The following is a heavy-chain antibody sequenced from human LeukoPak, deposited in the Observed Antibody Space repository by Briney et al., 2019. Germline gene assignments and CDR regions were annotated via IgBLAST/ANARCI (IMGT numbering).Heavy chain of an antibody. V-gene: IGHV3-23*01. D-gene: IGHD2-15*01. Sequence: GGSLRLSCAASGFTFSSYGMNWVRQAPGKGLEWVSAISGSGGSTYYADSVKGRFTISRDNSKNTLYLQMNSLRAEDTAVYYCAKEGHCSGGSCYAYFDYWGQGTLVTVSS. CDR3: AKEGHCSGGSCYAYFDY. CDR1: GFTFSSYG. CDR2: ISGSGGST. J-gene: IGHJ4*02.